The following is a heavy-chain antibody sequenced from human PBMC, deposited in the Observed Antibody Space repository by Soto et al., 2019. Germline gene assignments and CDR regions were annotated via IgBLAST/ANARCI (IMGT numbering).Heavy chain of an antibody. D-gene: IGHD6-13*01. Sequence: SPTLSLTCTVYGGSFSGYYWSWIRQPPGKGLEWIGEINHSGSTNYNPSLKSRLTISVDTSKNQFSLKLNSVTAADTAVYYCARAAAPYYYYYYMDVWGKGTTVTVSS. CDR1: GGSFSGYY. J-gene: IGHJ6*03. CDR3: ARAAAPYYYYYYMDV. V-gene: IGHV4-34*01. CDR2: INHSGST.